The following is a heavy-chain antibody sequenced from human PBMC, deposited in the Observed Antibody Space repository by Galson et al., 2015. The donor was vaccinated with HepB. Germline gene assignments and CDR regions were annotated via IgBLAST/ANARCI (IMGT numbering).Heavy chain of an antibody. CDR3: ARDDDFWYLTHYYGMDV. V-gene: IGHV3-23*01. CDR2: ISGSGGST. J-gene: IGHJ6*02. D-gene: IGHD3-3*01. Sequence: SLRLSCAASGFTFSSYAMSWVRQAPGKGLEWVSAISGSGGSTYYADSVKGRFTISRDNSKNTLYLQMNSLRAEDTAVYYCARDDDFWYLTHYYGMDVWGQGTTVTVSS. CDR1: GFTFSSYA.